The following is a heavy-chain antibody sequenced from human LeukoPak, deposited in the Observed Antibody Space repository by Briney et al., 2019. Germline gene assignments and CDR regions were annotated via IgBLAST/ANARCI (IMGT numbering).Heavy chain of an antibody. D-gene: IGHD7-27*01. CDR1: GGSVSDYY. CDR3: ASRKLGNDY. Sequence: SETLSLTCTISGGSVSDYYWSWLRQSPGKGLEWIGYIYHTGSTSYSPSLKSRVTISADTSQNQFSLKLSSVTAADTAVYYCASRKLGNDYWGQGTLVTVSS. CDR2: IYHTGST. J-gene: IGHJ4*02. V-gene: IGHV4-59*02.